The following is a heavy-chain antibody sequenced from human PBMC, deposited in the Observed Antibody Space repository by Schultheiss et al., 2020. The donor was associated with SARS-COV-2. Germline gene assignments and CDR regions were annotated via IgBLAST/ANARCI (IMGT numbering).Heavy chain of an antibody. D-gene: IGHD2-15*01. V-gene: IGHV3-33*01. Sequence: GGSLRLSCAASGFTFSSYGMHWVRQVPGKGLEWVEVIWYDGSNKYYAASVKGRFTISRDNSKNTLYLQMNSLRAEDTAKYYCRRQVVDTPPAPPSPYYGMDVWSQGTTVTVSS. J-gene: IGHJ6*02. CDR2: IWYDGSNK. CDR3: RRQVVDTPPAPPSPYYGMDV. CDR1: GFTFSSYG.